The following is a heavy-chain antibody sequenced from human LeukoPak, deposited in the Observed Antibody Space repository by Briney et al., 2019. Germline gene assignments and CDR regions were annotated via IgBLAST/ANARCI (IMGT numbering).Heavy chain of an antibody. D-gene: IGHD3-10*01. Sequence: SQTLSLTCTVSGGSISSGSYYWSWIRQPAGKGLEWIGRIYTSGSTNYNPSLKSRVTISVDTSKNQFSLKLSSVTAADTAVYYCAKRYYGSGNYDPLFEYWGQGTLVTVSS. CDR3: AKRYYGSGNYDPLFEY. J-gene: IGHJ4*02. CDR2: IYTSGST. CDR1: GGSISSGSYY. V-gene: IGHV4-61*02.